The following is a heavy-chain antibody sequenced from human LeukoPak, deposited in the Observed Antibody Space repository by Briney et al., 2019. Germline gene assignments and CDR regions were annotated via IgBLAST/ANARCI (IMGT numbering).Heavy chain of an antibody. D-gene: IGHD2-21*02. CDR2: IYPGDYET. Sequence: GESLKISCEGSGYSFSNYWIGWVRQMPGKGLEWMGIIYPGDYETRYSPSFQGLVTISVDKSISTAYLQWSSLKASDTAMYYCAIPRGYCGNDGFFAHGGQGPLATASS. V-gene: IGHV5-51*01. CDR1: GYSFSNYW. J-gene: IGHJ4*02. CDR3: AIPRGYCGNDGFFAH.